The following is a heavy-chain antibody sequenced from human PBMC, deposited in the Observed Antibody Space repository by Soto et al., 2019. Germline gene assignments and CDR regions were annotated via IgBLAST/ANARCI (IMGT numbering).Heavy chain of an antibody. Sequence: QVQLVESGGGVVQPGKSLRLSCVASGFSFRSYAMHWVRQAPGQGLEWVAFTSYDGSKKDYAASVKGRFTVSRGNFENILDREMNSLRPEDTAVYYCAKEGQAHCRVGSCFSWLFDSWGHGTQVTVSS. CDR1: GFSFRSYA. V-gene: IGHV3-30*18. D-gene: IGHD2-15*01. CDR2: TSYDGSKK. CDR3: AKEGQAHCRVGSCFSWLFDS. J-gene: IGHJ5*01.